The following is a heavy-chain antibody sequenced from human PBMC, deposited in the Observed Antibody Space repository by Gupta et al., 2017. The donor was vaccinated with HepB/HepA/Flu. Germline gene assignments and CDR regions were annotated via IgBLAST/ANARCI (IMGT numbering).Heavy chain of an antibody. V-gene: IGHV4-34*01. D-gene: IGHD2-2*01. CDR1: GGSFRCYY. CDR2: INHSGST. Sequence: VQLQQWGAGLLKPSEPLSLTCAVSGGSFRCYYLCWTPEPPGKGLEWIGEINHSGSTNYNPSLKSRVTISVDTSKNQFSLKRSSVTAADTAVYYCATLVGYCSSTSCYADYYYGMDVWGQGTTVTVSS. J-gene: IGHJ6*02. CDR3: ATLVGYCSSTSCYADYYYGMDV.